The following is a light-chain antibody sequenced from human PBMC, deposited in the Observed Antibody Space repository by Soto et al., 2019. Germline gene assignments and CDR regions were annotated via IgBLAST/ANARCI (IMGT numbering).Light chain of an antibody. Sequence: QSALTQPASVSGSPGQSIAISCTGTNSDVGGYNYVSWYQNHPGKAPKLLIYEVSNRPSGVSNRFSGSKSGNTASLTISGLQAEDEADYYCSSYTTSTTWVFGGGTKLTVL. V-gene: IGLV2-14*01. CDR2: EVS. J-gene: IGLJ3*02. CDR1: NSDVGGYNY. CDR3: SSYTTSTTWV.